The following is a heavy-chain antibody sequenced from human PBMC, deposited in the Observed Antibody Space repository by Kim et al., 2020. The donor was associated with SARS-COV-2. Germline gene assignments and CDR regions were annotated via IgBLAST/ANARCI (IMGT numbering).Heavy chain of an antibody. CDR1: GGSFSGYY. Sequence: SETLSLTCAVYGGSFSGYYWSWIRQPPGKGLEWIGEINHSGSTNYNPSLKSRVTISVDTSKNQFSLKLSSVTAADTAVYYCARGWLPNNWFDPWGQGTLVTVSS. CDR3: ARGWLPNNWFDP. CDR2: INHSGST. V-gene: IGHV4-34*01. D-gene: IGHD6-19*01. J-gene: IGHJ5*02.